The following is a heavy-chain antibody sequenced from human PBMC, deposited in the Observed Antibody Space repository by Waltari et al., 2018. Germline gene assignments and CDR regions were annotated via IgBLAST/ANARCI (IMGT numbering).Heavy chain of an antibody. CDR3: AREGGYYGSGSSLDY. D-gene: IGHD3-10*01. Sequence: QVQLVQSGAEVKKPGASVKVSCKASGYPFTSYAMHWVRRAPGQRLEWMGWINAGNGNTKYSQEFQGRVTITRDTSASTAYMELSSLRSEDMAVYYCAREGGYYGSGSSLDYWGQGTLVTVSS. CDR1: GYPFTSYA. V-gene: IGHV1-3*03. J-gene: IGHJ4*02. CDR2: INAGNGNT.